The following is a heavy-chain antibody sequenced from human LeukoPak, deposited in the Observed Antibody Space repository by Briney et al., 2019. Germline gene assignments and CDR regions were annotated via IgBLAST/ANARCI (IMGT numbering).Heavy chain of an antibody. CDR3: AKVAKYYYGSETYYFFEH. CDR2: ISSSSSYI. V-gene: IGHV3-21*01. CDR1: GFTFSSYS. J-gene: IGHJ4*02. D-gene: IGHD3-10*01. Sequence: PGGSLRLSCAASGFTFSSYSMNWVRQAPGKGLEWVSSISSSSSYIYYADSVKGRFTISRDSAKNSLYLQMNSLRVEDTAVYYCAKVAKYYYGSETYYFFEHWGQGTPVTASS.